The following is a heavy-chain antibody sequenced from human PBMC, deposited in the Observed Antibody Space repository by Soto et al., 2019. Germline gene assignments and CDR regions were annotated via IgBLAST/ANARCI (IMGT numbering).Heavy chain of an antibody. Sequence: ASVKVSCKASGYTFTGYAMHWLRQAPGQRLEWMGWINAGNGNTKYSQKFQGRVTITRDTSASTAYMELSSLRSEDTAVYYCARGLNGYLHYFDYWGQGTLVTVSS. V-gene: IGHV1-3*01. D-gene: IGHD5-18*01. J-gene: IGHJ4*02. CDR2: INAGNGNT. CDR3: ARGLNGYLHYFDY. CDR1: GYTFTGYA.